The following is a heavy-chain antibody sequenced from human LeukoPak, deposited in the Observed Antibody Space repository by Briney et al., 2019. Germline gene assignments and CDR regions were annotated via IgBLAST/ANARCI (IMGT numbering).Heavy chain of an antibody. V-gene: IGHV1-8*02. D-gene: IGHD3-22*01. CDR3: ARIPAKKSGISSGYNSHLDY. Sequence: ASVKVSCKASGYTFTSYGISWVRQAPGQGLEWMGGIIPIFGTANYAQKFQGRVTMTRNTSISTAYMELSSLRSEDTAVYYCARIPAKKSGISSGYNSHLDYWGQGTLVTVSS. CDR1: GYTFTSYG. J-gene: IGHJ4*02. CDR2: IIPIFGTA.